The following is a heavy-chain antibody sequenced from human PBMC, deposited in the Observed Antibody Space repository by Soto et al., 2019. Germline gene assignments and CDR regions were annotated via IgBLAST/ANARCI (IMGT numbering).Heavy chain of an antibody. CDR1: VFTFSSYE. J-gene: IGHJ5*02. D-gene: IGHD6-13*01. V-gene: IGHV3-48*03. CDR2: ISSSGSTI. CDR3: ARETHSSPFDP. Sequence: SLRLSCSASVFTFSSYEMNWFRQAPGKGLEWVSYISSSGSTIYYADSVKGRFTISRDNAKNSLYLQMNSLRAEDTAVYYCARETHSSPFDPWGQGTLVTVSS.